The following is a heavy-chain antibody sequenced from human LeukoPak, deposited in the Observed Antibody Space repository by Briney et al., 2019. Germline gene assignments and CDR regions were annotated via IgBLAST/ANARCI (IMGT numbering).Heavy chain of an antibody. J-gene: IGHJ4*02. CDR3: ARDRGGTGDFDY. CDR1: GYTFTTYT. V-gene: IGHV1-3*01. D-gene: IGHD1-1*01. CDR2: INAGNGNT. Sequence: ASVKVSCKASGYTFTTYTIHWVRQAPGHRLEWMGWINAGNGNTKYSQKFQGRVTIARDTSASTAYMELSSLRSEDTAVYYCARDRGGTGDFDYWGQGTLVTVSS.